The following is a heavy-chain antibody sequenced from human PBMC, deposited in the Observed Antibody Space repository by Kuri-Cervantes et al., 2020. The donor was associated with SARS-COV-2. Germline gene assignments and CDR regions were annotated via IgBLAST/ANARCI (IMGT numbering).Heavy chain of an antibody. V-gene: IGHV1-69*13. CDR3: ATDFGYSSSSHADY. J-gene: IGHJ4*02. Sequence: SVKVSCKASGGTFSCYAISWVRQAPGQGLEWMGGIIPIFGTANYAQKLQGRVTITADESTSTAYMELSSLRSEDTAVYYCATDFGYSSSSHADYWGQGTLVTVSS. CDR1: GGTFSCYA. D-gene: IGHD6-6*01. CDR2: IIPIFGTA.